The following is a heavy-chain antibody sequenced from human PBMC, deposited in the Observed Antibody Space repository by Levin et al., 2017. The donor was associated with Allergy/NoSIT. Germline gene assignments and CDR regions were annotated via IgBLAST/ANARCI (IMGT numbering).Heavy chain of an antibody. CDR2: IYSSGSA. Sequence: SQTLSLTCKVSGGSISSGSYYWSWIRQPAAKGLEWIGRIYSSGSANYNPSLKSRVTISVDTSKNQFSLKLSSVIAADTAVYYCARAEVGSEHWGQGTLVTVSS. D-gene: IGHD3-10*01. CDR3: ARAEVGSEH. V-gene: IGHV4-61*02. CDR1: GGSISSGSYY. J-gene: IGHJ4*02.